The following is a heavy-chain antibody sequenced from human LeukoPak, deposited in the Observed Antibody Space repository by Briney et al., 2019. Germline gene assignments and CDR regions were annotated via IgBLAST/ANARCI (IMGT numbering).Heavy chain of an antibody. CDR3: AAVMLRDYGGNSDYFDY. J-gene: IGHJ4*02. D-gene: IGHD4-23*01. CDR2: IVVGSGNT. V-gene: IGHV1-58*02. CDR1: GFTFTSSA. Sequence: SVKVSCKASGFTFTSSAMQWVRQARGQRLEWIGWIVVGSGNTNYVQKFQERVTITRDMSTSTAYMELSSLRSEDTAVYYCAAVMLRDYGGNSDYFDYWGQGTLVTVSS.